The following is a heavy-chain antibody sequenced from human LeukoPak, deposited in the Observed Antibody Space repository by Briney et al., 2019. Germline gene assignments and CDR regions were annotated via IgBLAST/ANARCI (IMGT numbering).Heavy chain of an antibody. CDR3: AREIGTSWYSFDY. CDR1: GFTFSSYS. V-gene: IGHV3-48*01. CDR2: ISSSSGII. Sequence: TGGSLRLSCAASGFTFSSYSVNWVRQGPGKGLEWVSYISSSSGIIHYADSVKGRFTISRDNAKNSLYLQMNSLRAEDTAVYYCAREIGTSWYSFDYWGQGTLVTVSS. J-gene: IGHJ4*02. D-gene: IGHD2-2*01.